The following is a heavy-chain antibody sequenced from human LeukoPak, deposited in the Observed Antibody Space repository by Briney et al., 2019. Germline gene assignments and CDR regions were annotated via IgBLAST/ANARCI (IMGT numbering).Heavy chain of an antibody. CDR1: GFTFSNAW. J-gene: IGHJ6*02. Sequence: GGSLRLSCAASGFTFSNAWMSWVRRAPGKGLEWVGRIKSKTDGGTTDYAAPVKGRFTISRDESKNTLYLKMNSLTAEDTAVYYCTTVVPAAIYYYGMDVWGQGTTVTVSS. CDR2: IKSKTDGGTT. D-gene: IGHD2-2*01. V-gene: IGHV3-15*01. CDR3: TTVVPAAIYYYGMDV.